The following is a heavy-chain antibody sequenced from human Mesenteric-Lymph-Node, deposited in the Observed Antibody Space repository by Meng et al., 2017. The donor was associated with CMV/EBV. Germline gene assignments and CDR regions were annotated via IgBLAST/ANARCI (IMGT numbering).Heavy chain of an antibody. CDR1: SFSGYY. V-gene: IGHV4-34*01. J-gene: IGHJ5*02. D-gene: IGHD3-22*01. CDR3: ARGHHFYDSSGYYYWFDP. Sequence: SFSGYYWSWIRQPPGKGLEWIGEVNYSGTTNYNPSLKSRVTISIDTSKNQFSLKLTSVTAADTAAYYCARGHHFYDSSGYYYWFDPWGQGTLVTVSS. CDR2: VNYSGTT.